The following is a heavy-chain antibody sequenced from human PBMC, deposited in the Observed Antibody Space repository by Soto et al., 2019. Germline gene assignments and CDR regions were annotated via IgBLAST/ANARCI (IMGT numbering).Heavy chain of an antibody. J-gene: IGHJ4*02. CDR1: GFTFSSYA. V-gene: IGHV3-23*01. CDR3: AKDVHDSSNYYDY. Sequence: EVQLLESGGGLIEPGGSLRLSCAASGFTFSSYAMSWVRQAPGKGLEWVSAISGSGGRTYYADSVKGRFTISRDNSKNTLYLQRNSLRAEDTAVYYCAKDVHDSSNYYDYWGQGTLVTVSS. CDR2: ISGSGGRT. D-gene: IGHD3-22*01.